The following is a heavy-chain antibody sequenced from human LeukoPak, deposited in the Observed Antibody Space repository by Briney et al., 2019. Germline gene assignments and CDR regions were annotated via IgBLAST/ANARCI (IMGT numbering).Heavy chain of an antibody. CDR3: ARDGPAMSRQQLVPDAFDI. J-gene: IGHJ3*02. CDR2: IIPIFGTA. D-gene: IGHD6-13*01. V-gene: IGHV1-69*13. CDR1: GGTFSSYA. Sequence: ASVKVSCKASGGTFSSYAISWVRQAPGQGLEWMGGIIPIFGTANYAQKFQGRVTITADESTSTAYMELSSLRSEDTAVYYCARDGPAMSRQQLVPDAFDIWGQGTMVTVSS.